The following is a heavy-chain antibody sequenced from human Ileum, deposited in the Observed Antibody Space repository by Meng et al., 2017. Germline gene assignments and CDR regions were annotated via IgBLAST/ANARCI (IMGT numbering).Heavy chain of an antibody. CDR3: AREGREGGHYDY. CDR2: IKQDGSEG. V-gene: IGHV3-7*01. Sequence: GESLKISCAASEFSFSSYWMSWVRQAPGKGLEWVANIKQDGSEGYYVDSVKGRFTISRDNAKNSLYPQMNNLRTEDTAVYYCAREGREGGHYDYWGQGTLVTVSS. J-gene: IGHJ4*02. CDR1: EFSFSSYW. D-gene: IGHD3-16*01.